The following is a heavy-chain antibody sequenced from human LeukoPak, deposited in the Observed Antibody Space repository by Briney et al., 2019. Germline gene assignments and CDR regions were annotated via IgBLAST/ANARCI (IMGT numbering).Heavy chain of an antibody. Sequence: ASVKVSCKPSGYTFTSYDINWVRQATGQGLEWMGWMNHNSGDSGCAQMFEGRVTLTRDTSINTAYMEVNNLKSDDTAVYYCARVTSGSPGVDFDFWGQGTLATVSS. CDR2: MNHNSGDS. CDR1: GYTFTSYD. D-gene: IGHD4-17*01. CDR3: ARVTSGSPGVDFDF. J-gene: IGHJ4*02. V-gene: IGHV1-8*01.